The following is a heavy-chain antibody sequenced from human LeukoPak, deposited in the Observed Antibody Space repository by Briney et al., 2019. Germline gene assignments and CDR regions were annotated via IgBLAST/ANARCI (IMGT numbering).Heavy chain of an antibody. CDR2: ISGSGGST. CDR1: GFAFNNYN. J-gene: IGHJ4*02. D-gene: IGHD3-22*01. V-gene: IGHV3-23*01. Sequence: GGSLRLSCAASGFAFNNYNMNWVRQAPGKGLEWVSAISGSGGSTYHADSVKGRFTISRDNSKNTLYLQMNSLRAEDTAVYYCAKASAMIVVVSKHFDYWGQGTLVTVSS. CDR3: AKASAMIVVVSKHFDY.